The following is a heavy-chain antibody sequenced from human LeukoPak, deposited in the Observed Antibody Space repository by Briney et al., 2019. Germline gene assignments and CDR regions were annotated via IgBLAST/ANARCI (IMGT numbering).Heavy chain of an antibody. D-gene: IGHD6-19*01. CDR3: AKGGNSGWYSSFDY. V-gene: IGHV3-23*01. CDR1: GSTFSSYA. CDR2: ISGSGGST. Sequence: GGSLRLSCAASGSTFSSYAMSWVRQAPGKGLEWVSGISGSGGSTNYADSVKGRFTISRDNSKKTLYLQMNSLRVEDTAVYYCAKGGNSGWYSSFDYWGQGTLVTVSS. J-gene: IGHJ4*02.